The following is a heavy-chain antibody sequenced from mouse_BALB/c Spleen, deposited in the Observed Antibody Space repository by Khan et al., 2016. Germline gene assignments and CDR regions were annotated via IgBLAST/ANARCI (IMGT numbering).Heavy chain of an antibody. CDR3: ARRGGNYWYFDV. J-gene: IGHJ1*01. V-gene: IGHV1-9*01. Sequence: VQLQESGAELMKPGASVKISCKATGYTFSSYWIEWVKQRPGHGLEWIGEILPGSGNSIYNEKFKGTATFTADTSSNTAYMQLSSLTSEDSAVYYCARRGGNYWYFDVWGAGTTVTVSS. D-gene: IGHD1-1*01. CDR1: GYTFSSYW. CDR2: ILPGSGNS.